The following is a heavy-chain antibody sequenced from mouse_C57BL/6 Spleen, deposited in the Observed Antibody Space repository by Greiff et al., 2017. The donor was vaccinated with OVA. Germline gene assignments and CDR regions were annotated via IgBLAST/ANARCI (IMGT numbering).Heavy chain of an antibody. CDR1: GYTFTSYW. Sequence: QVQLQQPGAELVKPGASVKLSCKASGYTFTSYWMHWVKQRPGQGLEWIGMIHPNSGSTNYNEKFKSKATLTVDKSSSTAYMQRSGLTSEDAAVYYCARGGDYGSRAWFAYWGQGTLVTVSA. CDR2: IHPNSGST. J-gene: IGHJ3*01. V-gene: IGHV1-64*01. D-gene: IGHD1-1*01. CDR3: ARGGDYGSRAWFAY.